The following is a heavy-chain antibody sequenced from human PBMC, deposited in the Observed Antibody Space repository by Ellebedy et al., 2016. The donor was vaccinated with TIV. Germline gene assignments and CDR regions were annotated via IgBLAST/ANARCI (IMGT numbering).Heavy chain of an antibody. V-gene: IGHV1-2*02. CDR1: GYAFTSRW. J-gene: IGHJ4*02. CDR3: ARDLGVPDDY. Sequence: AASVKVSCKASGYAFTSRWLHSVRQAPGQGLEWLGLIKTHNGDTIYAQKFQGRVTLTRDTSISTAYMELNRLTPDDTAVYYCARDLGVPDDYWGQGTLVTVSS. D-gene: IGHD3-10*01. CDR2: IKTHNGDT.